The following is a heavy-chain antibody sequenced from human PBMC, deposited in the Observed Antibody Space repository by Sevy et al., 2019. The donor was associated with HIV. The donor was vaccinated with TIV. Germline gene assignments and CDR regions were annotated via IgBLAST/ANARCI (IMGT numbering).Heavy chain of an antibody. Sequence: ASVKVSCKASGYTFTGYYMHWMRQAPGQGLEWMGWINPNSGGTNYAQKFQGRVTMTRDTSISTAYMELSRLRSDDTAVYYCARADCSGGSCYSVRFDPWGQGTLVTVSS. V-gene: IGHV1-2*02. CDR1: GYTFTGYY. J-gene: IGHJ5*02. CDR2: INPNSGGT. CDR3: ARADCSGGSCYSVRFDP. D-gene: IGHD2-15*01.